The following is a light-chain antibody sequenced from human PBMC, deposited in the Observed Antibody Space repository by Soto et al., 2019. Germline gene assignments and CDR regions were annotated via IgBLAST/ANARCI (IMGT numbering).Light chain of an antibody. J-gene: IGKJ1*01. V-gene: IGKV3-20*01. Sequence: EIVLTQSPVTVSLSPGERATLSCRASQSIASHLAWYQQKPGQAPRLLVYGASTRATGIPDRFSGSGSGTDFTLTISRLEPEDFAVYYCQQYGSSPQTFGQGTKVDIK. CDR1: QSIASH. CDR3: QQYGSSPQT. CDR2: GAS.